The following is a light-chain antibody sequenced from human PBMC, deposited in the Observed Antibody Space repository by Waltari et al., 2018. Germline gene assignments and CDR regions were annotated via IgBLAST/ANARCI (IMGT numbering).Light chain of an antibody. CDR2: EGS. V-gene: IGLV2-23*01. CDR1: SSDVGSYNL. Sequence: QSALTQPASVSGSPGQSITISCTGISSDVGSYNLVSWYQQYPGKAPKLMIYEGSKRPSGVSNRFSGSKSGNTASLTISGLQAEDEADYYCCSYAGSSTFYVFGTGTKVTVL. CDR3: CSYAGSSTFYV. J-gene: IGLJ1*01.